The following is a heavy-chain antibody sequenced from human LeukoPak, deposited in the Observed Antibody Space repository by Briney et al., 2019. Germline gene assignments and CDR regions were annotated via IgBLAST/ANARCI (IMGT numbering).Heavy chain of an antibody. CDR2: ISGSGGST. D-gene: IGHD3-10*01. V-gene: IGHV3-23*01. CDR3: AKTYGSGSYYKPPPGGY. J-gene: IGHJ4*02. Sequence: QSGGSLRLSCAASGFTFSSYAMSWVRQAPGKGLEWVSAISGSGGSTYYADSVKGRFTISRDNSKNTLYLQMNSLRAEDTAVYYCAKTYGSGSYYKPPPGGYWGQGTLVTVSS. CDR1: GFTFSSYA.